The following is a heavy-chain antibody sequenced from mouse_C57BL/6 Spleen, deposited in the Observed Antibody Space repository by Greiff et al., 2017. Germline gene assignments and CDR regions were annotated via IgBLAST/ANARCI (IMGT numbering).Heavy chain of an antibody. J-gene: IGHJ1*03. V-gene: IGHV1-18*01. Sequence: EVKLMESGPELVKPGASVKIPCKASGYTFTDYNMDWVKQSHGKSLEWIGDINPNNGGTIYNQKFKGKATLTVDKSSSTAYMELRSLTSEDTAVYYCARSPPHYFGSSHWYVDVWGTGTTVTVSS. D-gene: IGHD1-1*01. CDR1: GYTFTDYN. CDR3: ARSPPHYFGSSHWYVDV. CDR2: INPNNGGT.